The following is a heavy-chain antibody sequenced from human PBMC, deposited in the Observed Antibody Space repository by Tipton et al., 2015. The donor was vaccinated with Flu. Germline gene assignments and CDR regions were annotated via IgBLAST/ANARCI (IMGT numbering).Heavy chain of an antibody. D-gene: IGHD3-10*01. J-gene: IGHJ2*01. CDR1: GGSIKSRNW. CDR2: AYHSGGR. Sequence: TLSLTCAVSGGSIKSRNWWTWVRQAPGGGLEWIGEAYHSGGRHYNPSLKSRVTISVDKANNHFSLRLTSVTAADTAVYYCARDVDFYDYSSGSPVQAVGWFDLWGRGTLVIVSS. V-gene: IGHV4-4*02. CDR3: ARDVDFYDYSSGSPVQAVGWFDL.